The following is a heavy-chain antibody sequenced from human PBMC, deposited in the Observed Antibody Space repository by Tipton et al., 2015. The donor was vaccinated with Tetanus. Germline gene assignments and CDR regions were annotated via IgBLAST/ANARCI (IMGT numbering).Heavy chain of an antibody. D-gene: IGHD6-6*01. Sequence: TLSLTCTVSGGSISSDAHYWSWIRQAPGKGLEWLGYISHSGTTNYNSSLKSRVSMSVDTSKNQFSLNLTSVTAADTAVYYCARDQGGGRVVRLNWLDPWGQGTLVTVSS. CDR3: ARDQGGGRVVRLNWLDP. V-gene: IGHV4-31*03. CDR1: GGSISSDAHY. CDR2: ISHSGTT. J-gene: IGHJ5*02.